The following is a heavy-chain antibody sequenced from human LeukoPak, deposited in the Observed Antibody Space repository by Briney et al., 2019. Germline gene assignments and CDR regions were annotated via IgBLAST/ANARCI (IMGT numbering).Heavy chain of an antibody. D-gene: IGHD6-13*01. V-gene: IGHV1-69*05. Sequence: SVKVSCRASGGTFSSYAISWVRQAPGQGLEWMGRIIPIFGTANYAQKFQGRVTITTDESTSTAYMELSSLRSEDTAVYYCARPIAAAGNDAFDIWGQGTMVTVSS. CDR1: GGTFSSYA. CDR3: ARPIAAAGNDAFDI. J-gene: IGHJ3*02. CDR2: IIPIFGTA.